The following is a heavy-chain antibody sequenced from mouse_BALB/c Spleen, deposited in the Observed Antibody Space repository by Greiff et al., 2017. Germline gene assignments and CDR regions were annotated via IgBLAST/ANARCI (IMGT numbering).Heavy chain of an antibody. CDR2: ILPGSGST. Sequence: QVQLQHSGAELMKPGASVKISCKATGYTFSSYWIEWVKQRPGHGLEWIGEILPGSGSTNYNEKFKGKATFTADTSSNTAYMQLSSLTSEDSAVYYCARVTTVVYFDYWGQGTTLTVSS. CDR1: GYTFSSYW. V-gene: IGHV1-9*01. D-gene: IGHD1-1*01. CDR3: ARVTTVVYFDY. J-gene: IGHJ2*01.